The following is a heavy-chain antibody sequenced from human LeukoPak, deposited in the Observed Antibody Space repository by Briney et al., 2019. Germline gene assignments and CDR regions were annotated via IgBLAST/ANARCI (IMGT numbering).Heavy chain of an antibody. CDR1: GYSFTSYW. Sequence: GESLKISCKGSGYSFTSYWIGWVRQMPGKGLEWMGIIYPGDSDTRYSPSFQGQVTISADKSISTAYLQWSSLKASDTAMYYCARHVRSLGYISSWYPDYWGQGTLVTVSS. V-gene: IGHV5-51*01. CDR2: IYPGDSDT. D-gene: IGHD6-13*01. CDR3: ARHVRSLGYISSWYPDY. J-gene: IGHJ4*02.